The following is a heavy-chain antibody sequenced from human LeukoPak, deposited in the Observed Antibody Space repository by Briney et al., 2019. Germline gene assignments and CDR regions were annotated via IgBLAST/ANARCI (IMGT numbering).Heavy chain of an antibody. Sequence: GGSLRLSCAASGFTFDDYAMHWVRQAPGKGLEWVSGISWNSGSIGYADSVKGRFTVSRDNAKNSLYLQMNSLRAEDTALYYCAKDASGSYSGFDYWGQGTLVTVSS. CDR3: AKDASGSYSGFDY. D-gene: IGHD1-26*01. V-gene: IGHV3-9*01. J-gene: IGHJ4*02. CDR1: GFTFDDYA. CDR2: ISWNSGSI.